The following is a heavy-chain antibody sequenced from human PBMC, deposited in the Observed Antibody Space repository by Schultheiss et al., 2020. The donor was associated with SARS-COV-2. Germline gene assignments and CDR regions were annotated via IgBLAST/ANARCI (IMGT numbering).Heavy chain of an antibody. CDR1: GFTFSGSA. V-gene: IGHV3-73*01. CDR2: IRSKANSFAT. D-gene: IGHD2-2*02. Sequence: GGSLRLSCAASGFTFSGSAMHWVRQASGKGLEWVGRIRSKANSFATAYAASVKGRFTISRDDSKNTAYLQMNSLKTEDTAVYYCTTPKPILGYCSSTSCYTGGSGMDVWGQGTTVTVSS. CDR3: TTPKPILGYCSSTSCYTGGSGMDV. J-gene: IGHJ6*02.